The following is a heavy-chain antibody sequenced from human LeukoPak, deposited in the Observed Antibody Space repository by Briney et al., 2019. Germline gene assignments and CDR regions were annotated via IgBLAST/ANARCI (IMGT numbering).Heavy chain of an antibody. CDR3: ATTGSSGWYLRYYFDY. CDR1: GYTLTELS. Sequence: ASVKVSCKVSGYTLTELSMHWVRQAPGKGLEWMGGFDPEDGETIYAQKFQGRVTMTEDTSTDTAYMELSSLRSEDTAVYYCATTGSSGWYLRYYFDYWGQGTLVTVSS. D-gene: IGHD6-19*01. V-gene: IGHV1-24*01. CDR2: FDPEDGET. J-gene: IGHJ4*02.